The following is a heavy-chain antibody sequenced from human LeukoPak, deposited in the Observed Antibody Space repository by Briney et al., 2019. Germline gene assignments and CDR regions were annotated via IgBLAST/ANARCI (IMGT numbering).Heavy chain of an antibody. D-gene: IGHD3-22*01. CDR2: ISGSGGST. J-gene: IGHJ4*02. V-gene: IGHV3-23*01. CDR3: AKARRGSITMIVVVIAYFDY. Sequence: GGSLRLSCAASGFTVSSNYMSWVRQAPGKGLEWVSAISGSGGSTYYADSVKGRFTISRDNSKNTLYLQMNSLRAEDTAVYYCAKARRGSITMIVVVIAYFDYWGQGTLVTVSS. CDR1: GFTVSSNY.